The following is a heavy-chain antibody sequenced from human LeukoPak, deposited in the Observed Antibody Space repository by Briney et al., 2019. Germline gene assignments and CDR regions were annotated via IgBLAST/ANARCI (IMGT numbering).Heavy chain of an antibody. J-gene: IGHJ4*02. V-gene: IGHV1-2*02. D-gene: IGHD4-23*01. Sequence: GASVKVSCKASGYTFTGYYMHWVRQAPGQGLEWMGWINPNSGGTNYEQKFQGRVTMTRDTSISTAYMELSRLRSDDTALYYCARDRGTTVVTALFDYWGQGTLVTVSS. CDR2: INPNSGGT. CDR1: GYTFTGYY. CDR3: ARDRGTTVVTALFDY.